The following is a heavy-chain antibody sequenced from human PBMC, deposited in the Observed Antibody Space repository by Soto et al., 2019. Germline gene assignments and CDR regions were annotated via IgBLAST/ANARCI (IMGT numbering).Heavy chain of an antibody. CDR2: IYYSGST. V-gene: IGHV4-30-4*01. Sequence: PSETLSLTCTVSGGSISSYYWSWIRQPPGKGLEWIGYIYYSGSTYYNPSLKSRVTISVDTSKNQFSLKLSSVTAADTAVYYCARFLITIFGYWFDPWGQGTLVTVSS. D-gene: IGHD3-3*01. CDR3: ARFLITIFGYWFDP. J-gene: IGHJ5*02. CDR1: GGSISSYY.